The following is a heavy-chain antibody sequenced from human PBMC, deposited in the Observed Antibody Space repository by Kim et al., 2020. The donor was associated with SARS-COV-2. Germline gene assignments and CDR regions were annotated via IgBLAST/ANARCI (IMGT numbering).Heavy chain of an antibody. V-gene: IGHV4-4*02. CDR3: ARRITMVRGVILNWFDP. J-gene: IGHJ5*02. Sequence: SETLSLTCAVSGGSISSSNWWSWVRQPPGKGLEWIGEIYHSGNTNYNPSLKSRVTISVDKSKNQFSLKLSSVTAADTAVYYCARRITMVRGVILNWFDPWGQGTLVTVSS. CDR2: IYHSGNT. D-gene: IGHD3-10*01. CDR1: GGSISSSNW.